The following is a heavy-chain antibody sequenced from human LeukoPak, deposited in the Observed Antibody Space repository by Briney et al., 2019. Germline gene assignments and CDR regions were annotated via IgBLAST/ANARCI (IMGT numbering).Heavy chain of an antibody. V-gene: IGHV1-18*01. CDR2: ISAYNGNT. Sequence: GASVKVSCKASGYTFTSYGISWVRQAPGQGLEWMGWISAYNGNTNYAQKLQGRVTMTTDTSTSTAYMELRSLRSDDTAVYYCARDPSVIWFGELLVWGQGTLVTVSS. CDR1: GYTFTSYG. J-gene: IGHJ4*02. D-gene: IGHD3-10*01. CDR3: ARDPSVIWFGELLV.